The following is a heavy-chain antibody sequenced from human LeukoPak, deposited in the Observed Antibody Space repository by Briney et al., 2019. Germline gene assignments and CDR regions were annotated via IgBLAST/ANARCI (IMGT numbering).Heavy chain of an antibody. D-gene: IGHD6-19*01. CDR2: FFLKGST. CDR1: GYSITSAYY. V-gene: IGHV4-38-2*02. CDR3: ARRMYSSGFVDY. Sequence: SSETLSLTCTVSGYSITSAYYWGWIRQPPGKGLEWIGSFFLKGSTYYNPSLKSRVTISVDTSKNQFSLKLSSVTAADTAVYYCARRMYSSGFVDYWGQGTLVTVSS. J-gene: IGHJ4*02.